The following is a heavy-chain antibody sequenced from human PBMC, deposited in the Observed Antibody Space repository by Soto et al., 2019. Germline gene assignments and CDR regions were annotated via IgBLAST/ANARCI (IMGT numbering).Heavy chain of an antibody. J-gene: IGHJ6*02. D-gene: IGHD3-10*01. CDR3: ATTYGQSYYYYGLDI. V-gene: IGHV3-21*01. CDR2: MSGSSSYI. Sequence: EVQLVETGGGLVKPGGSLRLSCAASGIPFSGYTMNWVRQAPGKGLEWVSCMSGSSSYIYYADSVKGRFTISRDNAKNTLYLQMNSLRAEDTADYYCATTYGQSYYYYGLDIWGQGTTVTVSS. CDR1: GIPFSGYT.